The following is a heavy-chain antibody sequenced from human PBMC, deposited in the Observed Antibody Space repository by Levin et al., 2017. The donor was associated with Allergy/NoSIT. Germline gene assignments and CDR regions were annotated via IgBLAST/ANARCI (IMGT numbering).Heavy chain of an antibody. CDR1: GYTFTSYY. CDR2: INPSGGST. J-gene: IGHJ4*02. CDR3: ASSTSFDIGDY. V-gene: IGHV1-46*01. D-gene: IGHD2-2*01. Sequence: GGSLRLSCKASGYTFTSYYMHWVRQAPGQGLEWMGIINPSGGSTSYAQKFQGRVTMTRDTSTSTVYMELSSLRSEDTAVYYCASSTSFDIGDYWGQGTLVTVSS.